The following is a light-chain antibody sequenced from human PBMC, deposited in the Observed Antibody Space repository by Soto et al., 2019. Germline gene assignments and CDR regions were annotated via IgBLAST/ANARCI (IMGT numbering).Light chain of an antibody. CDR3: QHYNNWPTWT. J-gene: IGKJ1*01. CDR2: GAS. CDR1: QSVSSN. Sequence: IVITQSPATLSVSPGERATLSCRASQSVSSNLAWYQQKPGQAPRLLIYGASTRATGIPARFSGSGSGTEFTLTISSLQSEDFAVYYCQHYNNWPTWTFGQGTKVEIK. V-gene: IGKV3-15*01.